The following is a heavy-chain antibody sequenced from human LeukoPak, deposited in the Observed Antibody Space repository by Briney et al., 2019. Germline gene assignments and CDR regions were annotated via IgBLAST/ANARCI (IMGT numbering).Heavy chain of an antibody. CDR2: INPSGGST. D-gene: IGHD6-13*01. V-gene: IGHV1-46*01. J-gene: IGHJ4*02. CDR3: ARGSSSSWYNKDY. Sequence: ASVKVSCKASGYIFTIYYMHWVRQAPGQGLEWMGIINPSGGSTSYAQKFQGRVTMTRDKATSTVYMELNILRSEDTARYYCARGSSSSWYNKDYWGQGTLVTVSS. CDR1: GYIFTIYY.